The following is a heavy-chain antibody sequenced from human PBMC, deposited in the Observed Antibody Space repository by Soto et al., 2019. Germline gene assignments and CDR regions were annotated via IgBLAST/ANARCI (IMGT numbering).Heavy chain of an antibody. J-gene: IGHJ6*02. D-gene: IGHD3-10*01. CDR1: GGTLSYYA. CDR2: IMPTVDSA. V-gene: IGHV1-69*01. CDR3: AVGAVREIMAQESSGMAV. Sequence: QVQLVQSGAEVKTPGSSVKGSCKASGGTLSYYAISWVRQAPGQGLEWMGGIMPTVDSANYAQNFQGRLNISADESTSTANLELSSLRSADTAVYYCAVGAVREIMAQESSGMAVWGQGTTVVVSS.